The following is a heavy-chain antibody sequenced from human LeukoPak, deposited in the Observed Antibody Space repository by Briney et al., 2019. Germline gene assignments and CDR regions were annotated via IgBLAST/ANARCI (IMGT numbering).Heavy chain of an antibody. CDR3: ASGYGSGWFDR. CDR1: GGSINRGY. CDR2: IFYSGST. J-gene: IGHJ5*02. D-gene: IGHD6-13*01. V-gene: IGHV4-30-4*08. Sequence: SQTLSLTCTVSGGSINRGYWSWVRQHPGKGLEWIGHIFYSGSTLYNPSLKSRVTIAVHTSRDQFSLQLTSVTAADTAVYYCASGYGSGWFDRWGQGTLVSVSS.